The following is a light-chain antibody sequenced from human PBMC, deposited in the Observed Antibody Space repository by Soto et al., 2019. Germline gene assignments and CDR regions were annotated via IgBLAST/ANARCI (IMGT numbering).Light chain of an antibody. Sequence: ALTQPASVSGSPGQSITISCTGTSSDVGGYNYVSWYQQHPGKAPKLMIYDVSNRPSGVSNRFSGSKSGNTASLTISGLQAEDEADYYCSSYTSSNVVFGGGTKLTVL. V-gene: IGLV2-14*01. CDR3: SSYTSSNVV. J-gene: IGLJ2*01. CDR1: SSDVGGYNY. CDR2: DVS.